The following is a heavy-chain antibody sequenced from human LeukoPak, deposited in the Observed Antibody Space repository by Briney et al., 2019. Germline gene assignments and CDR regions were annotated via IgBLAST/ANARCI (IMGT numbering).Heavy chain of an antibody. Sequence: PGGSLRLSCAASGFTFNNYAFNWVRQPPGKGLEWVSGISDGGTTYYADSVKGRFTISGDNAKNSLYLQMNSLRAEDTAFYYCARDDPYSGYDYDYWGRGVLVTVSS. CDR1: GFTFNNYA. V-gene: IGHV3-20*04. CDR3: ARDDPYSGYDYDY. J-gene: IGHJ4*02. D-gene: IGHD5-12*01. CDR2: ISDGGTT.